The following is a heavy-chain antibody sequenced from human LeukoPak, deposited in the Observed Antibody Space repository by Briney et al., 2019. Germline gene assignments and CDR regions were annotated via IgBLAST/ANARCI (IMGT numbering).Heavy chain of an antibody. J-gene: IGHJ6*03. D-gene: IGHD3-3*01. Sequence: ASVKVSCKASGYTFTGYYMHWVRQAPGQGLEWMGWINPNSGGTNYAQKFQGRVTMTRDTSISTAYMELSRLRSDDTAVYYCAREAPRWRNYYYMDVWGKGTTVTVSS. CDR1: GYTFTGYY. CDR3: AREAPRWRNYYYMDV. V-gene: IGHV1-2*02. CDR2: INPNSGGT.